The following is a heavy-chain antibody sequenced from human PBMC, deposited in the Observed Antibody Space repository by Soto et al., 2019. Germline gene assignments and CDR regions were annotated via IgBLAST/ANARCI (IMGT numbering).Heavy chain of an antibody. CDR3: AKWGGYYAYSSDMEF. CDR1: GFSFGGYA. J-gene: IGHJ6*02. Sequence: PGGSLRLSCAGYGFSFGGYAMSLVRQAPGKGLEWISGVSVGGTSTYYAGSVKGRFTISRDSSVVYLRMKSLRGDDAAVYYCAKWGGYYAYSSDMEFWGRGTTVTVSS. CDR2: VSVGGTST. D-gene: IGHD1-26*01. V-gene: IGHV3-23*01.